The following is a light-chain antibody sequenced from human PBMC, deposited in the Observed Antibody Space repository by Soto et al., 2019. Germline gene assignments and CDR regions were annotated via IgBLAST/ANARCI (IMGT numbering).Light chain of an antibody. Sequence: QSVLPEPPSVSAAPGRKFTLSCSGSRYNIGNNYVSWYQQLPGTAHKLLIYDNNKRPSGIPDRFSGSKSGTSATLGITGLQTGDEADYYCGTWDSSLSAGVFGGGTQLTVL. J-gene: IGLJ2*01. CDR3: GTWDSSLSAGV. CDR2: DNN. CDR1: RYNIGNNY. V-gene: IGLV1-51*01.